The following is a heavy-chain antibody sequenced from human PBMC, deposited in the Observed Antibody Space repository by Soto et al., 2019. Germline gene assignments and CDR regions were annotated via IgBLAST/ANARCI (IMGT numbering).Heavy chain of an antibody. D-gene: IGHD1-20*01. J-gene: IGHJ6*02. CDR2: IYYSGST. CDR3: ARDRAKWKDYYYYGMDV. Sequence: QVQLQESGPGLVKPSQTLSLTCTVSGGSISSGDDFWTWIRQPPGKGLEWIGYIYYSGSTYYNPSLKSRLTRSVVTSKTQFSLKLSSVTAADTAVYYCARDRAKWKDYYYYGMDVWGQGNTVTVSS. V-gene: IGHV4-30-4*01. CDR1: GGSISSGDDF.